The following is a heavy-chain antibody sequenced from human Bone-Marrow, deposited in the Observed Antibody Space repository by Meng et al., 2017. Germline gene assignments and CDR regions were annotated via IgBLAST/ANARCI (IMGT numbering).Heavy chain of an antibody. CDR1: GYIFMNFW. J-gene: IGHJ3*02. CDR2: IYPGDSDT. V-gene: IGHV5-51*06. Sequence: GGSLRLSCRGSGYIFMNFWIGWMRQMPGKGLEWMGIIYPGDSDTRYSPSFQGQVTMSVDKFTSTAYLQWSSLKASDTAIYYCARPLSIAVDDAFDIWGQGTMVTVSS. D-gene: IGHD6-19*01. CDR3: ARPLSIAVDDAFDI.